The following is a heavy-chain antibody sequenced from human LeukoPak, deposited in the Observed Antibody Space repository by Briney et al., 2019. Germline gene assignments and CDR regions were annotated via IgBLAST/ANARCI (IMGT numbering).Heavy chain of an antibody. CDR3: ARRKYSSSSPFYYYYYGMDV. V-gene: IGHV4-30-2*01. CDR1: GGSISRCDYG. CDR2: IDDSGST. Sequence: SETLSLTCTVSGGSISRCDYGWGWIRQPPGKGREWIGYIDDSGSTYYNPCLKSRFTITVDRSKNQFSLKLSSVTAADTAVYYCARRKYSSSSPFYYYYYGMDVSGQGTTVTVSS. J-gene: IGHJ6*02. D-gene: IGHD6-6*01.